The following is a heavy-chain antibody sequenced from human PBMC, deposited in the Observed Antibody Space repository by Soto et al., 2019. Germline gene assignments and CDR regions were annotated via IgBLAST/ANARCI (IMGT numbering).Heavy chain of an antibody. CDR1: GGSISSGGYY. CDR2: IYYSGST. Sequence: SETLSLTCTVSGGSISSGGYYWSWIRQHPGKGLEWIGYIYYSGSTYYNPSLKSRVTISVDTSKNQFSLKLSSVTAADTAVYYCASRKQEKEYYYDSSGYSWYYFDYWGQGTLVTVSS. CDR3: ASRKQEKEYYYDSSGYSWYYFDY. V-gene: IGHV4-31*03. D-gene: IGHD3-22*01. J-gene: IGHJ4*02.